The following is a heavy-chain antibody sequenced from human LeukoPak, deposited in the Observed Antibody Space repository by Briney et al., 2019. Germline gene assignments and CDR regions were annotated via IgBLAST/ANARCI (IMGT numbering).Heavy chain of an antibody. CDR2: ISAYNGNT. V-gene: IGHV1-18*01. D-gene: IGHD3-22*01. CDR3: ARDRPPYYYDRSGTEFDY. Sequence: ASLKVSCKASGYTFTSYGISWVLQAPGHGLEWTGWISAYNGNTNYAQKLQGRVTMTTDTSTSAAYMELRSLRSDDTAVYYCARDRPPYYYDRSGTEFDYWGQGTLVTVSS. J-gene: IGHJ4*02. CDR1: GYTFTSYG.